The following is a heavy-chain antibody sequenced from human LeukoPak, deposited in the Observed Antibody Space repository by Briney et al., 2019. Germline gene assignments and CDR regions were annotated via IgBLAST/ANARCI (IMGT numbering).Heavy chain of an antibody. CDR2: IYYSGTT. V-gene: IGHV4-59*08. D-gene: IGHD2/OR15-2a*01. CDR3: ARLRSPTVLNPWHFDS. J-gene: IGHJ4*02. CDR1: GGSIGTYY. Sequence: KPSETLSLTCTVSGGSIGTYYWTWIRQPPGKGLEFVGDIYYSGTTNYNPSLRGRVSISVDTSTNRLSLRLNSLTAADTAVYYCARLRSPTVLNPWHFDSWGQGALVTVSS.